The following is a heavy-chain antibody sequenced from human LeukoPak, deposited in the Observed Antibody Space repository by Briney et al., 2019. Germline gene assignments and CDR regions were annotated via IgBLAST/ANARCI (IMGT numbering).Heavy chain of an antibody. CDR3: AGGSESSSWYSFDY. J-gene: IGHJ4*02. V-gene: IGHV4-61*02. Sequence: SETLSLTCTVSGGSISSGSYYWSWIRQPAGKGLEWIGRIYTSGSTNYNPSLKSRVTISVDTSKNQFSLKLSSVTAADTAVYYCAGGSESSSWYSFDYWGQGTLVTVSS. CDR1: GGSISSGSYY. D-gene: IGHD6-13*01. CDR2: IYTSGST.